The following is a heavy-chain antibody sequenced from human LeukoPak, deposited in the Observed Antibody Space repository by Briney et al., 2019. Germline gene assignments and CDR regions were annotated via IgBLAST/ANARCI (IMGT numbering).Heavy chain of an antibody. CDR3: ARDQLPYHDILTGYHNNNWFDP. CDR2: IIPIFGTA. D-gene: IGHD3-9*01. V-gene: IGHV1-69*13. CDR1: GGTFSSYA. J-gene: IGHJ5*02. Sequence: RASVTVSCKASGGTFSSYAISWVRQAPGQGLEWMGGIIPIFGTANYAQKFQGRVTITADESTSTAYMELSSLRSEDTAVYYCARDQLPYHDILTGYHNNNWFDPWGQGTLVAVSS.